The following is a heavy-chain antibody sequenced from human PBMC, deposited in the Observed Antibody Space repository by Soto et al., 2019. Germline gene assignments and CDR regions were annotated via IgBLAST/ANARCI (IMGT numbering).Heavy chain of an antibody. V-gene: IGHV3-30*18. CDR2: ISYDGSNK. Sequence: VQLVESGGGVVQPGRSLRLSCAASGFTFSSYGMHWVRQAPGKGLEWVAVISYDGSNKYYADSVKGRFTISRDNSKNTLYLQMNSLRAEDKAVYYCAKAYADTVTGEFDYWGQGTLVTVSS. D-gene: IGHD4-17*01. J-gene: IGHJ4*02. CDR3: AKAYADTVTGEFDY. CDR1: GFTFSSYG.